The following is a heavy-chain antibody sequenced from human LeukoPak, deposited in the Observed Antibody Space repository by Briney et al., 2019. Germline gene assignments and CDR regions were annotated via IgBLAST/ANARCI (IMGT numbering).Heavy chain of an antibody. V-gene: IGHV3-48*01. CDR1: GFTFRSYS. D-gene: IGHD1-14*01. Sequence: GGSLRLSCAASGFTFRSYSMNWVRQAPGKGLEWVSHITSTSSALYYADSVKGRFTISRDNAKNSLYLQMNSLRAEDTAIYYCANGIGHWGQGTLVTVSS. CDR2: ITSTSSAL. CDR3: ANGIGH. J-gene: IGHJ4*02.